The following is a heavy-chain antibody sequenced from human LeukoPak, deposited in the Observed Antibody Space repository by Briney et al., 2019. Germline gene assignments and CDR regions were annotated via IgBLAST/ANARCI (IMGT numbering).Heavy chain of an antibody. D-gene: IGHD3-3*01. Sequence: ASVKVSCKASGYTFTSYDINWVRQATGQGLEWMGWMNPNSGNTGYAQKFQGRATMTRNTSISTAYMELSSLRSEDTAVYYCARGDLLTIFGVVTIYGMDVWGQGTTVTVSS. CDR1: GYTFTSYD. CDR2: MNPNSGNT. J-gene: IGHJ6*02. CDR3: ARGDLLTIFGVVTIYGMDV. V-gene: IGHV1-8*01.